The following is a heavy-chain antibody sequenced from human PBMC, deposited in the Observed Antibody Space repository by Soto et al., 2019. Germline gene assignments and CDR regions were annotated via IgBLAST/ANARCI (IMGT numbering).Heavy chain of an antibody. V-gene: IGHV1-18*01. D-gene: IGHD6-6*01. CDR2: SSALNGFT. Sequence: QLQLVQSGSEVKKPGASVKVSCKTSGFTFSNYGFTWVRQAPGKGLEWMGWSSALNGFTNYAQDFQGRVTLTTDSSTNTAYMELRGLRSDDTAFYYCAATTSIAIGLRDWGHGTPVSVAS. J-gene: IGHJ4*01. CDR3: AATTSIAIGLRD. CDR1: GFTFSNYG.